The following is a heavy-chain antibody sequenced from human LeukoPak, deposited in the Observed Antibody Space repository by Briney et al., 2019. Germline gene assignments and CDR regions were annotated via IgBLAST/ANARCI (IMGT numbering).Heavy chain of an antibody. CDR3: ARAVTRWDVVVPAAISGNWFDP. Sequence: PSETLSLTCTVSGGSISSYYWSWIRQPAGKGLEWIGRIYTSGSTNYNPSLKSRVTMSVDTSKNQFSLKLSSVTAADTAVYYCARAVTRWDVVVPAAISGNWFDPWGLGTLVTVSS. D-gene: IGHD2-2*02. J-gene: IGHJ5*02. CDR2: IYTSGST. CDR1: GGSISSYY. V-gene: IGHV4-4*07.